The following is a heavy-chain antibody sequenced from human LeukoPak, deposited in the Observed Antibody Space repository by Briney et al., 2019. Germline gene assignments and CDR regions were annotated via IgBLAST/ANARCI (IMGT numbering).Heavy chain of an antibody. Sequence: ASVKVSCKASGYTFTSYGIIWVRQAPGQGLEWMGWISAYNGNTNYAQKLQGRVTMTTDTSTSTAYMELRSLRSDDTAVYYCARRVYYDSSGYYYFDYWGQGTLVTVSS. CDR1: GYTFTSYG. J-gene: IGHJ4*02. CDR2: ISAYNGNT. D-gene: IGHD3-22*01. CDR3: ARRVYYDSSGYYYFDY. V-gene: IGHV1-18*01.